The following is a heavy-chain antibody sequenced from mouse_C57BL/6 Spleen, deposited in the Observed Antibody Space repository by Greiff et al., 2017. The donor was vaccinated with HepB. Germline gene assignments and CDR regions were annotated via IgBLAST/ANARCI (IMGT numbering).Heavy chain of an antibody. Sequence: QVQLQQPGAELVKPGASVKLSCKASGYTFTSYWMQWVKQRPGQGLEWIGEIDPSDSYTNYNQKFKGKATLTVDTSSSTAYMQLSSLTSEDSAVYYCARRFYDGFYYYAMDYWGQGTSVTVSS. CDR2: IDPSDSYT. V-gene: IGHV1-50*01. D-gene: IGHD2-3*01. CDR3: ARRFYDGFYYYAMDY. J-gene: IGHJ4*01. CDR1: GYTFTSYW.